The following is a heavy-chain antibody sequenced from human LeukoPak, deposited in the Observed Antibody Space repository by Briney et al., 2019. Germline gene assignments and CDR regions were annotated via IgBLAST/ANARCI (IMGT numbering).Heavy chain of an antibody. CDR2: ISSSSSYT. CDR1: GFTFSDYY. D-gene: IGHD3-10*01. V-gene: IGHV3-11*06. CDR3: ARTSRSLYYYGSGSYYGY. J-gene: IGHJ4*02. Sequence: GGSLRLSCAASGFTFSDYYMSWIRQAPGKGLEWVSYISSSSSYTNYADSVKGRFTISRDNAKNSLYLQMNSLRAEDTAVYYCARTSRSLYYYGSGSYYGYWGQGTLVTVSS.